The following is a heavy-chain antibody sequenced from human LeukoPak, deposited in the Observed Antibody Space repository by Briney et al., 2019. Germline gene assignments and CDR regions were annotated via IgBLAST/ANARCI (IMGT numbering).Heavy chain of an antibody. CDR1: GGSISSYY. V-gene: IGHV4-59*08. CDR3: ARHKDYYYSYMDV. CDR2: IYYSGST. J-gene: IGHJ6*03. Sequence: SETLSLTCTVSGGSISSYYWSWIRQPPGKGLEWIGYIYYSGSTDYNPSPKSRVTISVDTSRNQFSLKLSSVTAADTAVYYCARHKDYYYSYMDVWGKGTTVTISS.